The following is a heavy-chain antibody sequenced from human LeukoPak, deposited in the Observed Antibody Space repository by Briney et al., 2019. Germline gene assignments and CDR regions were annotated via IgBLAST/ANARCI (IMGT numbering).Heavy chain of an antibody. Sequence: GESLKISCKGSGYTFTSYWIGWVRQMPGKGLEWMGIIYPGDSDTRYSPSFQGQVTISADKSISTAYLQWSSLKASDTAMYYCARHGDIAAATFEYWGQGNLVTVSS. CDR1: GYTFTSYW. V-gene: IGHV5-51*01. J-gene: IGHJ4*02. CDR3: ARHGDIAAATFEY. D-gene: IGHD6-13*01. CDR2: IYPGDSDT.